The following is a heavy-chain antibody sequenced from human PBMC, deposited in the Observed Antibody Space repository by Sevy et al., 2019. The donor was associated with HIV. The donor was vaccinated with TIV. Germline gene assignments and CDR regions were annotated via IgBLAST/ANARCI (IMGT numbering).Heavy chain of an antibody. V-gene: IGHV3-30-3*01. J-gene: IGHJ4*02. CDR1: GFSFSHYA. CDR2: ISYDGTHK. Sequence: GGSLRLSCAASGFSFSHYAFLWVRQAPDKGLEWVSLISYDGTHKYYADSVKGRFTISRDNSKNTLFLQMTNMKPDDTAVYYCARVAVSYCTNDCYHRFDYWGQGTLVTVSS. D-gene: IGHD2-8*01. CDR3: ARVAVSYCTNDCYHRFDY.